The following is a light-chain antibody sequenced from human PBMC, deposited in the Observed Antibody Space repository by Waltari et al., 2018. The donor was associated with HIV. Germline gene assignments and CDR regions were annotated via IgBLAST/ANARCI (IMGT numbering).Light chain of an antibody. V-gene: IGLV1-44*01. CDR1: RSNIGSNP. CDR3: AAWDDSLDGL. J-gene: IGLJ2*01. Sequence: QSVLTQPPSASGTPGPRVTISCSGRRSNIGSNPVSLSQKLPGTAPKLLISDNNQRPSGVPDRFSGSKSGTSASLAISGLQSEDEGDYYCAAWDDSLDGLFGGGTKLTV. CDR2: DNN.